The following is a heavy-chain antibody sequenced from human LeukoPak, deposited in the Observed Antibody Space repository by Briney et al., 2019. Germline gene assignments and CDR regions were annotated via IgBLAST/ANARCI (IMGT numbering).Heavy chain of an antibody. CDR3: AIPKGVVVAATGAFEI. CDR1: GCTFSCYA. CDR2: IIPIFGTA. J-gene: IGHJ3*02. D-gene: IGHD2-15*01. V-gene: IGHV1-69*05. Sequence: SVKVSCKASGCTFSCYAISLVRQAPGQGLEWVGRIIPIFGTANYAQKFQGRGTITTDESTSTAYMELSSLRSEDTAVYYCAIPKGVVVAATGAFEIWGQGKMVTVSS.